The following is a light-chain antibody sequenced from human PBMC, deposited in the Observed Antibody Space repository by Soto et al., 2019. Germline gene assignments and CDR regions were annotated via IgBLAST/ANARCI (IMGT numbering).Light chain of an antibody. CDR1: QRISGW. V-gene: IGKV1-5*01. CDR2: DAS. CDR3: QQYNSYPYT. J-gene: IGKJ2*01. Sequence: DIQMTQSPSTLSASVGDRVTITCRASQRISGWLAWYQQIPGKAPKVLIYDASSLQSGVPSTFSGSGSVTAFTLTISRLQPDDFATYYCQQYNSYPYTFGQGTKLQIK.